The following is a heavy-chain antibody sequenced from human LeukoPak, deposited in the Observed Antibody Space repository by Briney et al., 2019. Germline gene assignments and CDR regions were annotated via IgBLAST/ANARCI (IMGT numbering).Heavy chain of an antibody. V-gene: IGHV1-69*01. CDR3: ARHEKKYCSSTSCYLDY. CDR1: GGTFSSYA. CDR2: IIPIFGTA. J-gene: IGHJ4*02. Sequence: SVKVSCKASGGTFSSYAISWVRQAPGQGLEWMGGIIPIFGTANYAQKFQGRVTITADESTSTAYMELSSLRSEDTAVYYCARHEKKYCSSTSCYLDYWGQGTLVTVPS. D-gene: IGHD2-2*01.